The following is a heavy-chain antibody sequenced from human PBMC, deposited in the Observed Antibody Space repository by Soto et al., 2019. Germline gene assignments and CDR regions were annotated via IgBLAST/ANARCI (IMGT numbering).Heavy chain of an antibody. CDR3: ARGRALYYYGSGRRGMDV. CDR2: VNHGGTS. D-gene: IGHD3-10*01. CDR1: GGSFSGYY. Sequence: PSETLSLTCAVHGGSFSGYYWDWIRQPPGKGLEWIGEVNHGGTSNYNPSLKSRAIISVDTSKNQFSLKLSSVTAADTAVYYCARGRALYYYGSGRRGMDVWGQGTTVTVS. J-gene: IGHJ6*02. V-gene: IGHV4-34*01.